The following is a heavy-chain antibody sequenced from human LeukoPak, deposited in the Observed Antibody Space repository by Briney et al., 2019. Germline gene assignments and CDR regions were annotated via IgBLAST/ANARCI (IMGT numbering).Heavy chain of an antibody. D-gene: IGHD5-18*01. J-gene: IGHJ4*02. CDR3: VLWVRGGFAFDY. V-gene: IGHV4-31*03. CDR1: GGSISDAAYY. Sequence: SETLSLTCTVSGGSISDAAYYWSWIRQHPGEGLKWIGYIYYSGSTSYNPSLKSRVTISVDTSKNQFSLRLTSVTAADTAVYYCVLWVRGGFAFDYWGQGTLVTVSS. CDR2: IYYSGST.